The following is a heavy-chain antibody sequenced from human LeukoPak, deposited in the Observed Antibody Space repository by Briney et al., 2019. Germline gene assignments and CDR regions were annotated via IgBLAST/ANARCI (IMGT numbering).Heavy chain of an antibody. CDR3: AKLDSGPGYGDYGAFDI. V-gene: IGHV3-23*01. CDR2: ISGSGGST. CDR1: GFTFSSYA. D-gene: IGHD4-17*01. J-gene: IGHJ3*02. Sequence: GGSLRLSCAASGFTFSSYAMSWVRQAPGKGLEWVSAISGSGGSTYYADSVKGRLTISRDNSKNTLYLQMNSLRAEDTAVYYCAKLDSGPGYGDYGAFDIWGQGTMVTVSS.